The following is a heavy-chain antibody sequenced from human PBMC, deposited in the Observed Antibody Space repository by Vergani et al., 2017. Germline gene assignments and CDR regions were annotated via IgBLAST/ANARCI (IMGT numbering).Heavy chain of an antibody. CDR1: GFTFSSYW. CDR3: ARDPTXTTYYYYYYYGMDV. D-gene: IGHD4-17*01. CDR2: IKQDGSEK. Sequence: EVQLVESGGGLVQPGGSLRLSCAASGFTFSSYWMSWVRQAPGKGLEWVANIKQDGSEKYYVDSVKGRFTISRDNAKNSLYLQMNSLRAEDTAVYYCARDPTXTTYYYYYYYGMDVWGQGTTVTVSS. J-gene: IGHJ6*02. V-gene: IGHV3-7*01.